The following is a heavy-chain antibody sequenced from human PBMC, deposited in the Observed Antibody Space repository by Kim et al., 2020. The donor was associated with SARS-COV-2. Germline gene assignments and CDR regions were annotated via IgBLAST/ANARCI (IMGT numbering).Heavy chain of an antibody. CDR3: ATPIWSPYGMDV. CDR2: IIPIFGTA. J-gene: IGHJ6*02. D-gene: IGHD2-8*02. V-gene: IGHV1-69*13. Sequence: SVKVSCKTSGGTFSSYAISWVRQAPGQGLEWMGGIIPIFGTANYAQKFQGRVTITADESTSTAYMELSSLRSEDTAVYYCATPIWSPYGMDVWGQGTTVTVSS. CDR1: GGTFSSYA.